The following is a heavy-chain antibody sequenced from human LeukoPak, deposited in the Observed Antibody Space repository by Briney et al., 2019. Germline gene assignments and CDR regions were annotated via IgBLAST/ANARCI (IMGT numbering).Heavy chain of an antibody. V-gene: IGHV4-59*01. D-gene: IGHD5-24*01. CDR3: ARVQRWLQLDY. CDR2: IYYSGST. CDR1: GGSISSYY. Sequence: SETLSLTCTVSGGSISSYYWSWIRQPPGKGLEWMGYIYYSGSTNYNPSLKSRVTISVDTSKNQFSLKLSSVTAADTAVYYCARVQRWLQLDYWGQGTLVTVSS. J-gene: IGHJ4*02.